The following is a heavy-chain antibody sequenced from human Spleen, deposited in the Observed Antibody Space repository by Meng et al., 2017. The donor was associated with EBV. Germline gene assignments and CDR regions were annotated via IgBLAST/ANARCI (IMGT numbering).Heavy chain of an antibody. CDR1: GYTFTSYY. J-gene: IGHJ5*02. D-gene: IGHD6-13*01. Sequence: QVQLVQSGAEVKKPGASVKVSCKASGYTFTSYYMHWVRQAPGQGLEWMGIINPSGGSTSYAQKFQGRVTMTRDTSTSTVYMELSSLRSADTAVYYCARTAIAATGSYEWFDPWGQGTLVTVSS. CDR3: ARTAIAATGSYEWFDP. V-gene: IGHV1-46*01. CDR2: INPSGGST.